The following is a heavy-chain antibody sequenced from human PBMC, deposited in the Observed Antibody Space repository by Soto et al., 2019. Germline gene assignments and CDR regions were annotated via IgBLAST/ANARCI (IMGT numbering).Heavy chain of an antibody. CDR2: ISGSGGST. CDR1: GFTFSSYA. J-gene: IGHJ4*02. CDR3: AKDRFWSGYYEAFDY. D-gene: IGHD3-3*01. Sequence: GGSLRLSCAASGFTFSSYAMSWVRQAPGKGLEWVSAISGSGGSTYYADSVKGRFTISRDNSKNTLYLQMNSLRAEDTAVYYCAKDRFWSGYYEAFDYWGQGTLVTVSS. V-gene: IGHV3-23*01.